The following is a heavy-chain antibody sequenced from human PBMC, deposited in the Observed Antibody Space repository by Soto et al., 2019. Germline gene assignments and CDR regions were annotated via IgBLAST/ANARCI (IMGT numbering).Heavy chain of an antibody. CDR2: IYYSGST. D-gene: IGHD2-2*01. Sequence: QVQLQESGPGLVKPSETLSLTCTVSGGSVSSGSYYWSWIRQPPGKGLEWIGYIYYSGSTNYNPSLKSRVTISVDTSTNQFSLKLSSVTAADTAVYYYARVKGYCSSTSCYLDYYYGMDVWGQGTTVTVSS. CDR1: GGSVSSGSYY. V-gene: IGHV4-61*01. CDR3: ARVKGYCSSTSCYLDYYYGMDV. J-gene: IGHJ6*02.